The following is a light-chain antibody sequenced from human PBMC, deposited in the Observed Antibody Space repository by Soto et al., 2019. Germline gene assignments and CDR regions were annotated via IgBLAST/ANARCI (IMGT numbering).Light chain of an antibody. V-gene: IGLV1-44*01. CDR1: SSNIGSNT. J-gene: IGLJ1*01. CDR3: AAWDDSLYVYV. Sequence: QSMLTQPPSVSGTPGQRVIISCSGRSSNIGSNTVDWYRQLPGTAPRLLIYHNNERPSGVPDRFSGSTSGTSASLAISGLQSEDEADFYCAAWDDSLYVYVFGTGTKVTVL. CDR2: HNN.